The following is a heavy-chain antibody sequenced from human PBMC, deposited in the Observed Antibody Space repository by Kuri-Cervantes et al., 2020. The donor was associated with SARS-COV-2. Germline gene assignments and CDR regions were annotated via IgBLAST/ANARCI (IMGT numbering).Heavy chain of an antibody. CDR3: ARHPKTIPQYHFDY. CDR2: IKCDGSEK. Sequence: GESLKISCAASGFTFSSSWMHWVCQAPEKGQEWVADIKCDGSEKYYVDSVKGRLTISRDNAKNSLYLQVNSLRAEDMTVYYCARHPKTIPQYHFDYWGQGTLVTVSS. J-gene: IGHJ4*02. V-gene: IGHV3-52*02. CDR1: GFTFSSSW. D-gene: IGHD2/OR15-2a*01.